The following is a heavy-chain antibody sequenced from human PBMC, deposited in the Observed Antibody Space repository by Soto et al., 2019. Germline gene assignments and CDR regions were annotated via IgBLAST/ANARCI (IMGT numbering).Heavy chain of an antibody. V-gene: IGHV3-15*01. CDR1: EITFTXGW. D-gene: IGHD3-16*01. J-gene: IGHJ4*02. Sequence: SXKXSCAESEITFTXGWMSWVRKAPGKGLEWVGRIKSKTHGGTTDYAAPVKGRWTISRDESQNKLYLKMNSLKTEDTAVYYCTSLYDGHWGRGTLGTVSP. CDR3: TSLYDGH. CDR2: IKSKTHGGTT.